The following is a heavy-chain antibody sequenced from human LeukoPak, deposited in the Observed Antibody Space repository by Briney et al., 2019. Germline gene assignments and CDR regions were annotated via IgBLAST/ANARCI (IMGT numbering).Heavy chain of an antibody. CDR1: GFTFSSYG. V-gene: IGHV3-23*01. D-gene: IGHD2-2*01. CDR2: ISDSGGST. J-gene: IGHJ4*02. Sequence: AGGSLRLSCAASGFTFSSYGMSWVRQAPGKGLEWVSTISDSGGSTYYADSVKGRFTISRDNSMNTLYLQMNSLRPEDTAVYYCAKQGLVPATAGDWGQGTLVTVSS. CDR3: AKQGLVPATAGD.